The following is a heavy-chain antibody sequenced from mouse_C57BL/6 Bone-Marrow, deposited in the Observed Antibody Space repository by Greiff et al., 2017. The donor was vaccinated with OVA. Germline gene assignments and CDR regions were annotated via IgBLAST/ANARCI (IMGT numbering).Heavy chain of an antibody. CDR1: GFTFSSYA. Sequence: EVMLVESGGGLVKPGGSLKLSCAASGFTFSSYAMSWFRQTPEKRLEWVATIRDGGSYTYYPDNVKGRFTISRDNAKHNLYLQMSHLKSEDTAMYYCARDGYYGSSFLDDWGQGTTLTVSS. J-gene: IGHJ2*01. CDR3: ARDGYYGSSFLDD. D-gene: IGHD1-1*01. CDR2: IRDGGSYT. V-gene: IGHV5-4*01.